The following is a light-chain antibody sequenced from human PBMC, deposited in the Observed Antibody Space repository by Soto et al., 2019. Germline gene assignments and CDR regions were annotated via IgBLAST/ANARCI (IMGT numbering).Light chain of an antibody. J-gene: IGLJ1*01. CDR1: STDVGGYNY. CDR2: EVS. Sequence: QSALPQPPSAAGSPGQSVTISCTGTSTDVGGYNYVSWYQQYPGKAPKLMIYEVSKRPSGVPDRFSGSKSGNTASLTVSGLQAEDEAYYYCSSYGGRYNYVFGTGTKLTVL. CDR3: SSYGGRYNYV. V-gene: IGLV2-8*01.